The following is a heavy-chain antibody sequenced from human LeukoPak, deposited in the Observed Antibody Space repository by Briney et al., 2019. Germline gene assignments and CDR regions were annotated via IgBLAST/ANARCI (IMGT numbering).Heavy chain of an antibody. J-gene: IGHJ3*02. V-gene: IGHV4-30-2*01. D-gene: IGHD3-3*01. CDR3: AREPYDFWSARGGDAFDI. CDR2: IYHSGST. Sequence: ASQTLSLTCTVSGGSISSGGYYWSWIRQPPGKGLEWIGYIYHSGSTYYNPSLKSRVTISVDRSKNQFSLKLSSVTAADTAVYYCAREPYDFWSARGGDAFDIWGQGTMVTVSS. CDR1: GGSISSGGYY.